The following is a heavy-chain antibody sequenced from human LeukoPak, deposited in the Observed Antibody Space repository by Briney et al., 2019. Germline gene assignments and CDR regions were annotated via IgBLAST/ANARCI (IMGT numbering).Heavy chain of an antibody. V-gene: IGHV3-53*01. J-gene: IGHJ4*02. Sequence: GGSLRLSCAASGFTVSSNYMSWVRQAPGKGLEWVSVIYSGGSTYYADSVKGRFTISRDNSKNTLYLQMNSLTAEDTAVYYCARDMYGRNYFDFWGQGTLVTVSS. CDR3: ARDMYGRNYFDF. D-gene: IGHD4-23*01. CDR1: GFTVSSNY. CDR2: IYSGGST.